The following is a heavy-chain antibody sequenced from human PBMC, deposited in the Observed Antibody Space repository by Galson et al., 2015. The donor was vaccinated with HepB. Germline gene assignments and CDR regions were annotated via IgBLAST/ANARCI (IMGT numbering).Heavy chain of an antibody. CDR2: INAGNGNT. CDR1: GYTFTSYA. D-gene: IGHD3-10*01. V-gene: IGHV1-3*01. J-gene: IGHJ4*02. CDR3: ARGNAGSIGRYWDY. Sequence: SVKVSCKASGYTFTSYAMHWVRQAPGQRLEWMGWINAGNGNTKYSQKLQGRVTITRDTSASTAYMELSSLRSEDTAVYYCARGNAGSIGRYWDYWGQGTLVTVSS.